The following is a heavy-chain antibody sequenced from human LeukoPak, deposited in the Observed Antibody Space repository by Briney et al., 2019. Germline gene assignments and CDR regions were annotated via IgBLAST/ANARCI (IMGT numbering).Heavy chain of an antibody. D-gene: IGHD3-16*02. J-gene: IGHJ4*02. CDR2: MNPNSGNT. V-gene: IGHV1-8*01. CDR3: ARDSGGTYDYVWGSYRSTFDY. Sequence: ASVKVSCKASGYTFTSYDINWVRQATGQGLEWMGWMNPNSGNTGSAQKFQGRVSMTRNTPISTAYMELSSLRSEDTAVYYCARDSGGTYDYVWGSYRSTFDYWGQGTLVTVSS. CDR1: GYTFTSYD.